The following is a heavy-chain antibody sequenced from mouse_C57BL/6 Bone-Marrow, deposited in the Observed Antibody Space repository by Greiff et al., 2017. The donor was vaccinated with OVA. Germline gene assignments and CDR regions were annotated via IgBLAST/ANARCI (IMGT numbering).Heavy chain of an antibody. Sequence: QVQLQQPGAELVMPGASVKLSCKASGYTFTSYWMHWVKQRPGQGLEWIGEIDPSDSYTNYNQKFKGKSTLTVDKSSSTAYMQLSSLTSEDSAVYYCARGGYYGRDFDYWGQGTTLTVSS. J-gene: IGHJ2*01. D-gene: IGHD1-1*01. V-gene: IGHV1-69*01. CDR1: GYTFTSYW. CDR2: IDPSDSYT. CDR3: ARGGYYGRDFDY.